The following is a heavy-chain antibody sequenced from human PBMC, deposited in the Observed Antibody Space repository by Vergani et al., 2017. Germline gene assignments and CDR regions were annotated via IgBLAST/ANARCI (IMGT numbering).Heavy chain of an antibody. CDR3: ARVGTSSNRDYFDF. V-gene: IGHV1-2*02. J-gene: IGHJ4*02. Sequence: QVQLVQSGAEVKKPGASVKVSCKASGYTFTDYFMHWVRQAPGQGLEWMGWINPNSGGTNYAQKFQGRVTMTRDTSISTAYMELINLRSDDTAGYYCARVGTSSNRDYFDFWGQGTLVTVSS. CDR1: GYTFTDYF. CDR2: INPNSGGT. D-gene: IGHD2-2*01.